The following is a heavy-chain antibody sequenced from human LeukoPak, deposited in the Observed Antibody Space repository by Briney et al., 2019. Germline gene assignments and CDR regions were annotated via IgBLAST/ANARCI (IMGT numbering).Heavy chain of an antibody. CDR3: ARDLGYSSGWYGWD. CDR1: GGSISSGSYH. Sequence: SETLSPTCTVSGGSISSGSYHWSWIRQPAGKGLEWIGRIYTSGSTNYNPSLKSRVTISVDTSKNQFSLKLSSVTAADTAVYYCARDLGYSSGWYGWDWGQGTLVTVSS. CDR2: IYTSGST. D-gene: IGHD6-19*01. V-gene: IGHV4-61*02. J-gene: IGHJ4*02.